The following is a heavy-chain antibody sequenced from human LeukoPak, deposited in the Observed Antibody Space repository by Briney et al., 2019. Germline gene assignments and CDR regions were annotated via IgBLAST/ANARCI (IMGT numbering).Heavy chain of an antibody. V-gene: IGHV3-30*18. CDR2: ISFEGSDK. CDR3: AKGFSPFRVVAHDAFDI. D-gene: IGHD3-22*01. CDR1: GFTFSSFG. J-gene: IGHJ3*02. Sequence: PGGSLRLSCAASGFTFSSFGMHWVRQAPGKGLEWVAVISFEGSDKYYADSVKGRFTISRDNSKSTLFLQMHSLRAEDTSVYYCAKGFSPFRVVAHDAFDIWGQGTMVTVSS.